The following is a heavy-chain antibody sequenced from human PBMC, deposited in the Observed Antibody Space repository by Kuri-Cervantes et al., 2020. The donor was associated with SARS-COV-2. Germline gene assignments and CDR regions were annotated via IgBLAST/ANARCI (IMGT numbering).Heavy chain of an antibody. V-gene: IGHV3-11*05. J-gene: IGHJ4*02. D-gene: IGHD6-19*01. CDR3: ARAATEETMSSGWYDY. CDR2: ISSSSSYT. CDR1: GFTFSDYY. Sequence: GESLKISCAASGFTFSDYYMSWIRQAPGKGLEWVSYISSSSSYTNYADSVKGRFTISRDNVKNSLYLQMNSLRAEDTAVYYCARAATEETMSSGWYDYWGQGTLVTVSS.